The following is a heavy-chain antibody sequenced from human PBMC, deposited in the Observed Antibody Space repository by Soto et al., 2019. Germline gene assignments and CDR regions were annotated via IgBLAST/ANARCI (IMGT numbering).Heavy chain of an antibody. V-gene: IGHV1-69*13. D-gene: IGHD2-15*01. Sequence: GGSVKVFCKASGSTFSSYAISWVRQAPGQGLASKGGIIPIFGTANYAQKFQRRVTITADESTSRAYMELGSLRSEDRAVYDCGRDVGYCSGGSCTGNRFEPWGQG. J-gene: IGHJ5*02. CDR3: GRDVGYCSGGSCTGNRFEP. CDR2: IIPIFGTA. CDR1: GSTFSSYA.